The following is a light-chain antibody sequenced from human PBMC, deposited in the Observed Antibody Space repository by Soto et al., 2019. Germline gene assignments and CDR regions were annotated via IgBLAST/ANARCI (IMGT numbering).Light chain of an antibody. CDR2: DAS. CDR3: QQRSNWLT. CDR1: QSVSSS. J-gene: IGKJ4*01. Sequence: EIVLTRPPATRSLSPGERATLSCRAGQSVSSSLAWYQQKPGQAPRLLIYDASNRATGIPARFSGSGSGTDFTLTISSLEPEDFAVYYCQQRSNWLTFGGGTKVEIK. V-gene: IGKV3-11*01.